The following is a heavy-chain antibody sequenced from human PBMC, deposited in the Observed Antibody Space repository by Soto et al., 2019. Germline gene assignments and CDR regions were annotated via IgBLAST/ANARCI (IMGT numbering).Heavy chain of an antibody. V-gene: IGHV3-30-3*01. CDR3: ARDRIAVADNSGEFDY. CDR1: GFTFSSYA. D-gene: IGHD6-19*01. J-gene: IGHJ4*02. Sequence: QVQLVESGGGVVQPGRSLRLSCAASGFTFSSYAMHWVRQAPGKGLEWVAVISYDGSNKYYADSVKGLFTISRDNSKNTLYLQMNSLRAEDTAVYYCARDRIAVADNSGEFDYWGQGTLVTVSS. CDR2: ISYDGSNK.